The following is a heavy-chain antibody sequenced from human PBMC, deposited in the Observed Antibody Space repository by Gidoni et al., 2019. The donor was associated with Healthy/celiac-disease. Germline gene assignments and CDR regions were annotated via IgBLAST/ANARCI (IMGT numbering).Heavy chain of an antibody. CDR1: GFTFSSYG. D-gene: IGHD2-2*01. J-gene: IGHJ4*02. Sequence: QVQLVESGGGVVQPGRSLRLSCAASGFTFSSYGMHWVRQAPGKGLEWVGVISYDGSNKYYADSVKGRFTISRDNSKNTLYLQMNSLRAEDTAVYYCAKESDGYCSSTSCRLGYFDYWGQGTLVTVSS. CDR3: AKESDGYCSSTSCRLGYFDY. V-gene: IGHV3-30*18. CDR2: ISYDGSNK.